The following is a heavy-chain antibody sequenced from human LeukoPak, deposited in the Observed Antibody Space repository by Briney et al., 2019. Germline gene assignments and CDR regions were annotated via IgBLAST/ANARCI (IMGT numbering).Heavy chain of an antibody. CDR1: GFSFSDYD. D-gene: IGHD3-10*01. CDR2: IRYDGSSE. Sequence: GGSLRLSCAASGFSFSDYDMHWVRQAPGKGLEWVAFIRYDGSSEYYGDSVKGRFTISRDNSKNTLYLQMSSLRPEDTALYYCAKERGLLLYYHYSYMDVWGKGTTVTISS. CDR3: AKERGLLLYYHYSYMDV. V-gene: IGHV3-30*02. J-gene: IGHJ6*03.